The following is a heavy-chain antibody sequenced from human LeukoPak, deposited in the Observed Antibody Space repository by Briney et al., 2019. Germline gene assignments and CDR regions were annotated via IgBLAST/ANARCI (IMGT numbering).Heavy chain of an antibody. V-gene: IGHV3-7*04. J-gene: IGHJ4*02. D-gene: IGHD5-24*01. Sequence: GSLRLSCVASGFPFSSYWMTWVCQAPGEGLEWVANIKQDGSKKSYVDSVKGRFTISRDNAKNSLYLQMNSLRAEDTAIYYCTRVGYIDEGIDYWGQGTLVTVSS. CDR2: IKQDGSKK. CDR3: TRVGYIDEGIDY. CDR1: GFPFSSYW.